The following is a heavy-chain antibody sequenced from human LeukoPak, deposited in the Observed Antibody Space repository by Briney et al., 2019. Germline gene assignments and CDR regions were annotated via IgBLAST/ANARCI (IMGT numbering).Heavy chain of an antibody. Sequence: ASVKVSCKASGYTFTGYFIHWVRQAPGQRLEWMGWISPTSGDTNYAQNFQGRVTMTRDTSISTTYLDLSRLTSDDTAVYYCARDEDHTFHLWGQGTMVTVSS. CDR3: ARDEDHTFHL. CDR2: ISPTSGDT. CDR1: GYTFTGYF. V-gene: IGHV1-2*02. J-gene: IGHJ3*01.